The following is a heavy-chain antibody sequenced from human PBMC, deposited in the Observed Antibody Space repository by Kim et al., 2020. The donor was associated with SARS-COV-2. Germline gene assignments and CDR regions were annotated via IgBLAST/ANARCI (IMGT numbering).Heavy chain of an antibody. Sequence: SVKVSCKASGGTFSSYAISWVRQAPGQGLEWMGRIIPILGIANYAQKFQGRVTITADKSTSTAYMELSSLRSEDTAVYYCAREPDKNNYYGSGPVLCGWGQGTLVTVSS. CDR1: GGTFSSYA. D-gene: IGHD3-10*01. J-gene: IGHJ4*02. CDR2: IIPILGIA. V-gene: IGHV1-69*04. CDR3: AREPDKNNYYGSGPVLCG.